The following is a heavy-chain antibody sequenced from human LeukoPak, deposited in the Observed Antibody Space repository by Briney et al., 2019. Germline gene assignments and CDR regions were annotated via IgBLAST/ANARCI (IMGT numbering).Heavy chain of an antibody. CDR2: IYYSGST. J-gene: IGHJ6*03. D-gene: IGHD1-26*01. CDR3: ARDGSWNYYYMDV. CDR1: GGSISSYY. Sequence: SETLSLTCTVSGGSISSYYWSWIRQPPGKGLEWIGYIYYSGSTNYNPSLKSRVTISVDTSKNQFSLKLSSVTAADTAVYYCARDGSWNYYYMDVWGKGTTVTVSS. V-gene: IGHV4-59*01.